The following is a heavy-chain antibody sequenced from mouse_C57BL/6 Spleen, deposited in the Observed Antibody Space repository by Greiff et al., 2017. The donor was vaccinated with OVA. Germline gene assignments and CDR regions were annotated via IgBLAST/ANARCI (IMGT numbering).Heavy chain of an antibody. D-gene: IGHD2-4*01. V-gene: IGHV5-9-1*02. CDR2: ISSGGDYI. Sequence: EVKLMESGEGLVKPGGSLKLSCAASGFTFSSYAMSWVRQTPEKRLEWVAYISSGGDYIYYADTVKGRFTISRDNARNTLYLQMSSLKSEDTAMYYCLYDYDGGFAYWGQGTLVTVSA. CDR1: GFTFSSYA. J-gene: IGHJ3*01. CDR3: LYDYDGGFAY.